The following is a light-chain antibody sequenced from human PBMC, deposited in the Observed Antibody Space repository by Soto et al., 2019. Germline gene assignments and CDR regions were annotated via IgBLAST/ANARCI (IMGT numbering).Light chain of an antibody. J-gene: IGKJ3*01. CDR3: QQYNSFWIT. CDR1: QSISSW. V-gene: IGKV1-5*03. CDR2: KAS. Sequence: DIQMTQSPSTLSASVGDRVTITCRASQSISSWLAWYQQKPGKAPKLLIYKASNLESGVPSRFSGSGSGTEFTLTISSLQPDDFATYYCQQYNSFWITFGPGTKVDIK.